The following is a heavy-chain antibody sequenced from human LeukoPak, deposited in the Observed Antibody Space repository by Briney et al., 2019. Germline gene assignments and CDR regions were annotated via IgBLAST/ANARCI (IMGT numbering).Heavy chain of an antibody. Sequence: GGSLRLSCAASGFTFNTYSMNWVRQAPGEGLEWVSSISPTSGHIYYADSVKGRFTISRDNAQSSLYLQMSSLRAEDTAVYYCASASGRESNPFDYWGQGTLVTVSS. J-gene: IGHJ4*02. V-gene: IGHV3-21*01. CDR3: ASASGRESNPFDY. CDR1: GFTFNTYS. CDR2: ISPTSGHI. D-gene: IGHD3-10*01.